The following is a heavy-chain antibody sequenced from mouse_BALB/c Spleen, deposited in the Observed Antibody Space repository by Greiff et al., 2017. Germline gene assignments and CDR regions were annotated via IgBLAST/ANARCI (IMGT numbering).Heavy chain of an antibody. J-gene: IGHJ4*01. CDR1: GFNIKDTY. D-gene: IGHD2-3*01. CDR2: IDPANGNT. V-gene: IGHV14-3*02. Sequence: EVKLQESGAELVKPGASVKLSCTASGFNIKDTYMHWVKQRPEQGLEWIGRIDPANGNTKYDPKFQGKATITADTSSNTAYLQLSSLTSEDTAVYYCASDDDAMDYWGQGTSVTVSS. CDR3: ASDDDAMDY.